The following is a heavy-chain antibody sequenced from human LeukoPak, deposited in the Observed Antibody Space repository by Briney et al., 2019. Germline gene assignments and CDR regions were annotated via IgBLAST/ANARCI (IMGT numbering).Heavy chain of an antibody. CDR1: GYTFTNYA. CDR3: ARGGAAEVSCYYGMDV. Sequence: ASVKVCWKASGYTFTNYAMNWVRQAPGQGLEWMGWINTNTGNPTYAQGFTGRFVFSLDTSVSTAYLQISSLKAEDTAVYYCARGGAAEVSCYYGMDVWGQGTTVTVSS. D-gene: IGHD6-13*01. J-gene: IGHJ6*02. CDR2: INTNTGNP. V-gene: IGHV7-4-1*02.